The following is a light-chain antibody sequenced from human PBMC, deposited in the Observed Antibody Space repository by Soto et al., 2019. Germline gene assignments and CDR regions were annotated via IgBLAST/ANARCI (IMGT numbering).Light chain of an antibody. CDR2: GTS. CDR1: QSVSSSY. J-gene: IGKJ2*01. CDR3: QKYGSSQYT. Sequence: EIVLTQSPGTLSLSPGERATLSCRASQSVSSSYLAWYQQKPGQAPRLLIYGTSNRATGIPDRFSGSGSGTDFNLTISRLEPEGFAVYYCQKYGSSQYTFGQGTKLEIK. V-gene: IGKV3-20*01.